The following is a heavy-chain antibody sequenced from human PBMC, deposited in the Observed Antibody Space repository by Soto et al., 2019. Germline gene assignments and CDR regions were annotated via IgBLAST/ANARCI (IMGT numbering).Heavy chain of an antibody. J-gene: IGHJ6*03. CDR3: ARGAGGYYYMDV. Sequence: GGSLRLSCAASGFSFSSETMNWVRQAPGKGLEWVSSISPESAFIYYEDSVKGRFTVSRDNAKNSLYLRMNSLRVEDTAVYYCARGAGGYYYMDVWGKGTTVTVSS. CDR1: GFSFSSET. D-gene: IGHD3-10*01. V-gene: IGHV3-21*06. CDR2: ISPESAFI.